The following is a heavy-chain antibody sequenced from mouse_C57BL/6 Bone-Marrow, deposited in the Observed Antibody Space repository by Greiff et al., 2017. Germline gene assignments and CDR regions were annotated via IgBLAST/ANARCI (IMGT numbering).Heavy chain of an antibody. V-gene: IGHV1-50*01. CDR3: ARWANWVYWYFDV. D-gene: IGHD4-1*01. CDR2: IDPSDSYT. J-gene: IGHJ1*03. CDR1: GYTFTSYW. Sequence: QVQLQQPGAELVKPGASVKLSCKASGYTFTSYWMQWVKQRPGQGLEWIGEIDPSDSYTNYNQKFKGKATLTVDTSSSTAYMQRSSLTSEDSAVYYCARWANWVYWYFDVWGTGTTVTVSS.